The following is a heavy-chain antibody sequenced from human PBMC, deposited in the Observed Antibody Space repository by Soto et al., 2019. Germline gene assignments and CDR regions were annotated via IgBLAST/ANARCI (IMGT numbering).Heavy chain of an antibody. CDR1: GFTFRTSA. CDR2: IRDRLSSYAT. Sequence: EVQLVESGGGLVQPGGSLKLSCAASGFTFRTSAMHWVRQASGKGLEWVGRIRDRLSSYATAYAASVKGRFTISRDDSENAAYLQMNSLKTEDTAVYYCTRHNPWGYMDVWGKGTTVTVSS. J-gene: IGHJ6*03. V-gene: IGHV3-73*01. CDR3: TRHNPWGYMDV. D-gene: IGHD3-16*01.